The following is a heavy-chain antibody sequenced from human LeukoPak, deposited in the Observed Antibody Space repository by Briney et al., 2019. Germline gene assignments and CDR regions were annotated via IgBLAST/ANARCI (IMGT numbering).Heavy chain of an antibody. CDR2: ISAYNGNT. J-gene: IGHJ5*02. D-gene: IGHD2-21*01. Sequence: ASVKVSCKASGYTFTSYGISWVRQAPGQGLEWMGWISAYNGNTNYAQKLQGRVTMTTDTSTSTAYMELSSLRSEDTAVYYCARGSPIVVVSPNWFDPWGQGTLVTVSS. CDR3: ARGSPIVVVSPNWFDP. CDR1: GYTFTSYG. V-gene: IGHV1-18*01.